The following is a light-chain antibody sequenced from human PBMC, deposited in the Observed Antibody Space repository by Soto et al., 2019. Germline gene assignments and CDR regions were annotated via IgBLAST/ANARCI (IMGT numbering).Light chain of an antibody. CDR2: DNT. Sequence: QPVLTQPPSVSGAPGQRVTISCTGSSSNIGAHYDVHWYQQLPGTAPRLLIFDNTIRPSGVPDRFSASKSDTSASLAISGLQAEDEADYYCQSYDISLRGFVFGTGTKLTVL. J-gene: IGLJ1*01. CDR3: QSYDISLRGFV. V-gene: IGLV1-40*01. CDR1: SSNIGAHYD.